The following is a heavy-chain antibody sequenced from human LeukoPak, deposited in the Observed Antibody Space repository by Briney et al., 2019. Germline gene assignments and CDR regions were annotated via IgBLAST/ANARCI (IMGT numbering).Heavy chain of an antibody. V-gene: IGHV5-51*01. CDR2: IYPGDSDT. J-gene: IGHJ3*02. CDR1: GYSFTSYW. Sequence: GESLKISCKGSGYSFTSYWIGWVRQMPGKGQEWMGIIYPGDSDTRYSPSFQGQVTISADKSISTAYLQWSSLKASDTAMYYCARLSYYYDSSGYSNAFDIWGQGTMVTVSS. CDR3: ARLSYYYDSSGYSNAFDI. D-gene: IGHD3-22*01.